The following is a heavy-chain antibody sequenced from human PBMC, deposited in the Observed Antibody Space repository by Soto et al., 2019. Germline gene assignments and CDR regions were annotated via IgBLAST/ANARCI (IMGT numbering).Heavy chain of an antibody. D-gene: IGHD6-19*01. CDR3: ASAPTYSSRSGWLGAFDT. J-gene: IGHJ3*02. CDR1: GSTFSDYH. CDR2: ISSSSSYT. V-gene: IGHV3-11*03. Sequence: GSLRLSCAASGSTFSDYHMSWVRQAPGKGLEWLSYISSSSSYTNYADSVRGRFTISRDSAKKSLYLQMTSLRAEDTAVYYCASAPTYSSRSGWLGAFDTRGQATMVTLSS.